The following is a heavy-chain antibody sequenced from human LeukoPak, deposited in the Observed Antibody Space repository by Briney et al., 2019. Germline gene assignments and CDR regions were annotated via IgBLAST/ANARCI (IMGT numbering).Heavy chain of an antibody. Sequence: GGSLRLSRSASGFNFSRYWMHWVSQAPGKGLVWVSRINSDGSSTSYADSVKGRFTISRDNAKNTLYLQMNSLTVEDTAVYYCARDGLTETTRDSDYWGQGTLVTVSS. V-gene: IGHV3-74*01. J-gene: IGHJ4*02. CDR2: INSDGSST. CDR3: ARDGLTETTRDSDY. D-gene: IGHD4-11*01. CDR1: GFNFSRYW.